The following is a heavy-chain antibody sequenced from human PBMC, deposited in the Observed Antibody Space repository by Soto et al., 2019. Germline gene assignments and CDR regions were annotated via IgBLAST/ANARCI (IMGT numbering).Heavy chain of an antibody. CDR1: VYSFTSYW. CDR3: ARHGSVATKGETYDY. CDR2: IYPGDSDT. D-gene: IGHD5-12*01. V-gene: IGHV5-51*01. J-gene: IGHJ4*02. Sequence: GESLKISCKVSVYSFTSYWIGWVRQMPGKGLEWMGIIYPGDSDTRYSPSFQGQVTISADKSISTAYLQWSSLKASDTAMYYCARHGSVATKGETYDYWGQGTLVTVSS.